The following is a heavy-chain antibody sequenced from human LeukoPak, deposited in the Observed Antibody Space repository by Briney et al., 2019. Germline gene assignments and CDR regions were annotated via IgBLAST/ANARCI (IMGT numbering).Heavy chain of an antibody. Sequence: GASVKVSCKASGYTFPSYYMHWVRPPPGQGLEWMGIINPSGGSTSYAQKFQGRVTMTRDTSTSTVYMELSSLRSEDTAVYYCASPSRDGYNYDAFDIWGQGTMVTVSS. J-gene: IGHJ3*02. V-gene: IGHV1-46*01. D-gene: IGHD5-24*01. CDR3: ASPSRDGYNYDAFDI. CDR1: GYTFPSYY. CDR2: INPSGGST.